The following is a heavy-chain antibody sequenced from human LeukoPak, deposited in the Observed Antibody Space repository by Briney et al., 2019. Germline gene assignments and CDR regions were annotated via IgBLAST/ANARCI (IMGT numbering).Heavy chain of an antibody. Sequence: GGSLRLSCAASGFTFSSYAMSWVRQAPGKGLEWVSGLSGSGGSTYYADSVKGRFTISRDNSKNTLYLQMNSLRAEDTAVYYCAKRYCSGGSCYVHFDYWGQGTLVTVSS. D-gene: IGHD2-15*01. CDR2: LSGSGGST. CDR1: GFTFSSYA. CDR3: AKRYCSGGSCYVHFDY. J-gene: IGHJ4*02. V-gene: IGHV3-23*01.